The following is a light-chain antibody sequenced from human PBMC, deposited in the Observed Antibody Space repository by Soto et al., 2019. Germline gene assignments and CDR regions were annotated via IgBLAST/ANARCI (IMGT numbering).Light chain of an antibody. CDR3: QQYGSSPPWT. CDR1: QSVSSSY. J-gene: IGKJ1*01. CDR2: GAS. Sequence: EIVLTQSPGTLSLSPGERATLSCRASQSVSSSYLAWYQQKPGQAPRLLIYGASSRATGIPDRFSGSGSGTDFNLTLSRLEPEDFGVYYCQQYGSSPPWTFGQGTKVEIK. V-gene: IGKV3-20*01.